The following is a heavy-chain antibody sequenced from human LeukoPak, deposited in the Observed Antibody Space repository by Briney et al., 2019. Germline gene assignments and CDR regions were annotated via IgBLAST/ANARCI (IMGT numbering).Heavy chain of an antibody. J-gene: IGHJ3*02. CDR3: ARGDTSLQRNDALDI. CDR2: ISITSTHI. CDR1: GFTFSTYA. V-gene: IGHV3-21*01. Sequence: GGSLRLSCAASGFTFSTYAKKWARQAPGKGLEWVSSISITSTHIYYAASERGRFTISRDNVKNSLNLQMNSLRAEDTALYYCARGDTSLQRNDALDIWGQGTMVSVSS. D-gene: IGHD2/OR15-2a*01.